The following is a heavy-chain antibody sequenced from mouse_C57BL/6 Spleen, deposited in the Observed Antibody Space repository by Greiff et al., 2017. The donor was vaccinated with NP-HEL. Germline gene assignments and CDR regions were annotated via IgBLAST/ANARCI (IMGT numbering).Heavy chain of an antibody. Sequence: EVKLMESGGGLVKPGGSLKLSCAASGFTFSSYAMSWVRQTPEKRLEWVATISDGGSYTYYPDNVKGRFTISRDNAKNNLYLQMSHRKSEDTAMYYCATYYSNYQGFDYGGQGTTLTVSS. D-gene: IGHD2-5*01. CDR2: ISDGGSYT. V-gene: IGHV5-4*03. CDR3: ATYYSNYQGFDY. CDR1: GFTFSSYA. J-gene: IGHJ2*01.